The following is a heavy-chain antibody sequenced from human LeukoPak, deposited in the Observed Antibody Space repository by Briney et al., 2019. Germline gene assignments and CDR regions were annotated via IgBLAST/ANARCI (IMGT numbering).Heavy chain of an antibody. CDR3: ASAGHYYGSGSYFSWFDP. J-gene: IGHJ5*02. Sequence: SVKVSCKASGYTFTTYGISWVRQAPGQGLEWMGGIIPIFGTANYAQKFQGRVTITAGESTSTAYMELSSLRSEDTAVYYCASAGHYYGSGSYFSWFDPWGQGTLVTVSS. D-gene: IGHD3-10*01. CDR1: GYTFTTYG. V-gene: IGHV1-69*13. CDR2: IIPIFGTA.